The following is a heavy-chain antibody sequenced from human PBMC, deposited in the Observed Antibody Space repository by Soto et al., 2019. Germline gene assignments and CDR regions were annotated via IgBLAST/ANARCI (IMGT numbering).Heavy chain of an antibody. Sequence: SETLSLTCAVSGYSISSGYYWGWIRQTPGKGLEWIASIYHSGSTYYNPSLKSRVTISVDTSKNQFSLKLTSVTAVDTAVYYCARGAATVTPGWFDPWGQGIMVTVSS. J-gene: IGHJ5*02. CDR3: ARGAATVTPGWFDP. D-gene: IGHD4-17*01. CDR2: IYHSGST. V-gene: IGHV4-38-2*01. CDR1: GYSISSGYY.